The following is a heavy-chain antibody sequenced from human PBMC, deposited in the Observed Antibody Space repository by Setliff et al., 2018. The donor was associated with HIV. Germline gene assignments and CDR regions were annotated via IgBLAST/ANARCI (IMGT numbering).Heavy chain of an antibody. J-gene: IGHJ5*01. Sequence: GESLKISCAASGFTFSSYNMNWVRQAPGKGLEWVSSINSSSNYIYYADSVKGRFTISRDNSKNTVYLQMTSLRAEDTAVYYCARGDHDVWGDYSNFFDSWGQGTLVTVSS. D-gene: IGHD3-3*01. CDR2: INSSSNYI. CDR1: GFTFSSYN. CDR3: ARGDHDVWGDYSNFFDS. V-gene: IGHV3-21*04.